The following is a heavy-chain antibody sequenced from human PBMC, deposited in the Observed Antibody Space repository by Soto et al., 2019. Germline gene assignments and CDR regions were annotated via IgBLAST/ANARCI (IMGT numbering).Heavy chain of an antibody. V-gene: IGHV3-21*01. J-gene: IGHJ6*02. CDR2: ISTSSSLI. CDR3: ARKGYGDYGGMDV. CDR1: GFTFSNYN. Sequence: GGSLRLSCAASGFTFSNYNMNWVRQAPGKGLEWVSSISTSSSLIYYGDSVKGRFTVSRDNAKNSLYLQMDSLRAEDTAVYYCARKGYGDYGGMDVWGQGTTVTVSS. D-gene: IGHD4-17*01.